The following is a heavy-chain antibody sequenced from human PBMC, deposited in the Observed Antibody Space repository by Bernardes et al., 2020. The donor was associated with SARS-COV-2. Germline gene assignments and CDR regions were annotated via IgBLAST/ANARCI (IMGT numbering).Heavy chain of an antibody. V-gene: IGHV1-24*01. CDR2: FSPQDGYM. D-gene: IGHD3-10*01. J-gene: IGHJ3*01. CDR1: GFSLEAFS. CDR3: AVLVRGGAFEL. Sequence: ASVKVSCKVSGFSLEAFSIHWVRQGPVKGLDWMGVFSPQDGYMIFAQKLQGRVTMAEDTSTDTAYMELTSLRSEDTAVYYWAVLVRGGAFELWGQGTMVTVSS.